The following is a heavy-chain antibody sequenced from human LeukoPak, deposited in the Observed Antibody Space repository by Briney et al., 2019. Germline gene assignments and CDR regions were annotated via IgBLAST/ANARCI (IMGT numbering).Heavy chain of an antibody. J-gene: IGHJ5*02. CDR1: GGSISNYY. V-gene: IGHV4-59*01. CDR3: ARSATWFDP. Sequence: SETLSLTCTVSGGSISNYYWSWIRQPPGKGLEWIGYIYSSGGTNYNPSLKSRVTISVDTSKNQFSLKLSSVIAADTAVYYCARSATWFDPWGQGTQVTVSS. CDR2: IYSSGGT.